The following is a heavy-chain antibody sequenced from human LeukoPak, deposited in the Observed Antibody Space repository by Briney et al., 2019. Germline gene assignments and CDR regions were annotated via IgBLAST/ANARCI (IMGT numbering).Heavy chain of an antibody. CDR1: GYTFTSYG. CDR3: ARVVTKPYYYYYYMDV. V-gene: IGHV1-18*01. D-gene: IGHD2-21*01. Sequence: ASVNVSCKASGYTFTSYGISWVRQAPGQGLEWVGWISAYIGNTNYAQKPQGRVTMTTDTSTSTAYMELRSLRSDDTAVYYCARVVTKPYYYYYYMDVWGKRTTVTVSS. J-gene: IGHJ6*03. CDR2: ISAYIGNT.